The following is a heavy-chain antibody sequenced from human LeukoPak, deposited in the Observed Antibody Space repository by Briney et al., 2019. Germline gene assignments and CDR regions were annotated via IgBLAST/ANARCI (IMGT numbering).Heavy chain of an antibody. J-gene: IGHJ5*02. CDR3: ARYVPSGSGRHWFDP. D-gene: IGHD3-10*01. Sequence: ASVKVSCKASGYTFTSYDINWVRQATGRGLEWMGWMNPNSGNTGYAQKFQGRVTMTRNTSISTAYMELSSLRSEDTAVYYCARYVPSGSGRHWFDPWGQGTLVTVSS. CDR2: MNPNSGNT. V-gene: IGHV1-8*01. CDR1: GYTFTSYD.